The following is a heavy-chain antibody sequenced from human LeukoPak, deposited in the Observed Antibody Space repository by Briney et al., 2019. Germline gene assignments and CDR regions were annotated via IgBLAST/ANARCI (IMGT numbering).Heavy chain of an antibody. CDR1: GGSISSSSYY. CDR3: ARREGIIASADYFDY. J-gene: IGHJ4*02. CDR2: IYYSGST. V-gene: IGHV4-39*01. D-gene: IGHD6-13*01. Sequence: PSETLSLTCTVSGGSISSSSYYWGWIRQPPGKGLEWIGTIYYSGSTYYNPALNSRVTISVDTSKNLFSPKLTSVTAADTAVYYCARREGIIASADYFDYWGQGTLVTVSS.